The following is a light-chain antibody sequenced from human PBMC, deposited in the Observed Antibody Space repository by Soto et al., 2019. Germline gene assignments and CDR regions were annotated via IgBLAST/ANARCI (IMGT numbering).Light chain of an antibody. V-gene: IGLV2-14*01. CDR3: CSYTRSGTLI. J-gene: IGLJ1*01. CDR1: SSDIGDYNY. CDR2: DVS. Sequence: QSVLTQPASVSGSPGQSITISCVGTSSDIGDYNYVSWYQQHPGKVPKVIIFDVSNRPSGVSYRFSGTKSGNTASLTVSGLQAEDEAHYYCCSYTRSGTLIFGTGTTVTVL.